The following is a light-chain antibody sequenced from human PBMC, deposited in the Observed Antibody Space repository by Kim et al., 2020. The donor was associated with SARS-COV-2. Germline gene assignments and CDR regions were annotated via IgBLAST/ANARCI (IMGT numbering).Light chain of an antibody. CDR3: CSYAGTYIPYV. Sequence: QSALTQPRSVSGSPGQSVTISCTGTSSDVGGYDFVSWHQHHPGKAPKLMIYDVTKRPSGVPDRFSGSKSGNTASLTISGLQGDDEADYYYCSYAGTYIPYVFGTGTKVTVL. J-gene: IGLJ1*01. V-gene: IGLV2-11*01. CDR2: DVT. CDR1: SSDVGGYDF.